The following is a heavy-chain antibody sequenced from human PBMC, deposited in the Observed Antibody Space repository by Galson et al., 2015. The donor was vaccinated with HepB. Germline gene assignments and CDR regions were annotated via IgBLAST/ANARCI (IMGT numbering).Heavy chain of an antibody. Sequence: SLRLSCAASGFTFSSYGMHWVRQAPGKGLEWVAVIWYDGSNKYYADSVKGRFTISRDNSKNTLYLQMNSLRAEDTAVYYCARDRAGWEIIDYWGQGTLVTVSS. D-gene: IGHD6-19*01. J-gene: IGHJ4*02. CDR3: ARDRAGWEIIDY. CDR1: GFTFSSYG. CDR2: IWYDGSNK. V-gene: IGHV3-33*01.